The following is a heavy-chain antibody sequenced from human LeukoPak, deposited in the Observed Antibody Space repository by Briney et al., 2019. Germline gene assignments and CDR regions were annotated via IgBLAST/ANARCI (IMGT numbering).Heavy chain of an antibody. CDR2: ISDDSKYI. D-gene: IGHD6-13*01. CDR3: ANFIAAEDFDY. CDR1: GFTFSSYS. V-gene: IGHV3-21*04. J-gene: IGHJ4*02. Sequence: PGGSLRLSCAASGFTFSSYSMNWVRQAPGKGLEWVSSISDDSKYIYYADSVKGRFSISRDNSKTTLYLQMNSLRAEDTAVYYCANFIAAEDFDYWGQGTLVTVSS.